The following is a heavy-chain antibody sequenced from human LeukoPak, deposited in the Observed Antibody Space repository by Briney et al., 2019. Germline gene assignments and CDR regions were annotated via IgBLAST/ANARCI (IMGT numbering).Heavy chain of an antibody. V-gene: IGHV4-59*01. J-gene: IGHJ5*02. CDR2: VYYSGTT. CDR1: GGSINSYY. D-gene: IGHD5-24*01. CDR3: TRDRRDGYNP. Sequence: SETLSLTCTVSGGSINSYYWSWIRQSPGKGLEWIGYVYYSGTTHYNPSLESRVTISVDTSKNQLSLELSSVIAADTAVYYCTRDRRDGYNPWGQGILVTVSS.